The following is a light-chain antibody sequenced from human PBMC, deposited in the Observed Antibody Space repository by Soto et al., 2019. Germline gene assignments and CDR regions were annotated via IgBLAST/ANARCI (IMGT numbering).Light chain of an antibody. CDR3: QQYGTPRSVT. CDR2: GAS. V-gene: IGKV3-20*01. Sequence: EIVLRQSPATLALSPWERAALSCMASQSVGGNLAWYQQKPGQTPRLIIYGASGRADGIPHRFSGSGFGTDFTLTISKVEPEDFAVYYCQQYGTPRSVTFGQGTRLEIK. CDR1: QSVGGN. J-gene: IGKJ5*01.